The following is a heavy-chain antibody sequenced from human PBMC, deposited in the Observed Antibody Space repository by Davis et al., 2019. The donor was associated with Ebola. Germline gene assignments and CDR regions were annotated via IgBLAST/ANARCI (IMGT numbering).Heavy chain of an antibody. CDR3: ARGYYGSGSRNY. CDR1: GFTFSDYY. Sequence: GESLKISCAASGFTFSDYYMSWIRQAPGKGLEWVSYISSSSSYTNYADSVKGRFTISRDNAKNSLYLQMNSLRAEDTAVYYCARGYYGSGSRNYWGQGTLVTVSS. D-gene: IGHD3-10*01. CDR2: ISSSSSYT. J-gene: IGHJ4*02. V-gene: IGHV3-11*05.